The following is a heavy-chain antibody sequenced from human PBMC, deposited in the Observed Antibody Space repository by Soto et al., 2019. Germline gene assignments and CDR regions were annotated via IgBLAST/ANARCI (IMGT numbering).Heavy chain of an antibody. D-gene: IGHD2-15*01. J-gene: IGHJ4*02. V-gene: IGHV1-2*02. CDR3: ASYCSGGSCYSYFDY. Sequence: QVQLVQSGAEVKKPGASVKVSCKASGYTFTGYYMHWVRQAPGQGLEWMGWINPNSGGTNYAQKFQGRVTMTRDTSISAAYMELSRLRSDDTAVYYCASYCSGGSCYSYFDYWGQGTLVTVSS. CDR1: GYTFTGYY. CDR2: INPNSGGT.